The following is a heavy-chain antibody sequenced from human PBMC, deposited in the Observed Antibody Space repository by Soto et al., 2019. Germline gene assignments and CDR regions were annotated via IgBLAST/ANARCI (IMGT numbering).Heavy chain of an antibody. Sequence: EVQRLESGGGLVQPGGSLRLSCAASGFTFSSYAMSWVRQAPGKGLEWVSAISGSGGSTYYADSVKGRFTISRDNSKNALYLQMNSLRAEDTAVYYCAKAQVGITIFGVVIRPTHRDVGGKGPTVTFSS. J-gene: IGHJ6*03. CDR1: GFTFSSYA. D-gene: IGHD3-3*01. V-gene: IGHV3-23*01. CDR3: AKAQVGITIFGVVIRPTHRDV. CDR2: ISGSGGST.